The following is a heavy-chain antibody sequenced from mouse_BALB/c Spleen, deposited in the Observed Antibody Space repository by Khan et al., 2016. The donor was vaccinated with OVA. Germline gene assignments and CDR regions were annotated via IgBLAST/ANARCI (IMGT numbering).Heavy chain of an antibody. D-gene: IGHD2-4*01. CDR1: GFTFSIYT. CDR2: ISSGGGDT. Sequence: EVQLLETGGGLVKPGGSLKLSCAASGFTFSIYTMSWVRQTPEKRLEWVATISSGGGDTYYPDSVTGRFTISRDNAKNNLYLQMSSLRSEDTALYYCARSLIYYDYDGNAMDDWGQGTSVTVSS. J-gene: IGHJ4*01. V-gene: IGHV5-9*03. CDR3: ARSLIYYDYDGNAMDD.